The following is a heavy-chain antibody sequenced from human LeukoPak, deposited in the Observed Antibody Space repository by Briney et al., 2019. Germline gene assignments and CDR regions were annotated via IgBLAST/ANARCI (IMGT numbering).Heavy chain of an antibody. J-gene: IGHJ4*02. CDR1: GFTFSSYA. V-gene: IGHV3-30-3*01. Sequence: GGSLRLSCAASGFTFSSYAMHWVRQAPGKGLEWVAVISYDGSNKYYADSVKGRFTISRDNSRNTLYLQMNSLRAEDTAVYYCARDYGDFGVVTLDYWGQGTLVTVSS. D-gene: IGHD3-3*01. CDR2: ISYDGSNK. CDR3: ARDYGDFGVVTLDY.